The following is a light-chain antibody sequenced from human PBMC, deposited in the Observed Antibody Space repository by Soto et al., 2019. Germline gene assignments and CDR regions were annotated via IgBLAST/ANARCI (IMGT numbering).Light chain of an antibody. CDR1: QSVSSSY. V-gene: IGKV3-20*01. CDR3: QQYGSSPLT. J-gene: IGKJ1*01. Sequence: ELVLTQPPGTLSLSPGERATLSCRASQSVSSSYLAWYQQKPGQAPRLLIYGASSRATGIPDRFSGSGSGTDFTLTISRLEPEDFAVYYCQQYGSSPLTFGQGTKVDI. CDR2: GAS.